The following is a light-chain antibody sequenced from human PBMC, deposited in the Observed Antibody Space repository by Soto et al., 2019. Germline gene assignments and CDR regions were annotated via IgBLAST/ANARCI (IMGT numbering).Light chain of an antibody. Sequence: QPVLTQPPSASGTPRQRGTISCSGSSSNIGSNTVNWYQQLPGTAPKLLIYSNNQRPSGVPDRFSGSKSGTSASLAISGLQSEDEADYYSAAWDDSLNGYVFGTGTKVTVL. CDR2: SNN. CDR3: AAWDDSLNGYV. J-gene: IGLJ1*01. V-gene: IGLV1-44*01. CDR1: SSNIGSNT.